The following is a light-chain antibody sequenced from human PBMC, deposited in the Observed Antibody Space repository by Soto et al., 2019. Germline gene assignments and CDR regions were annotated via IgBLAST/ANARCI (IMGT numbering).Light chain of an antibody. CDR1: QSLVHSDGNTY. CDR3: MQVTHFPWT. V-gene: IGKV2-24*01. CDR2: RIS. J-gene: IGKJ1*01. Sequence: DIVMTQTPLSLSVTLGQPASISCKSSQSLVHSDGNTYLSWLHQRPGQPPRLLMYRISNRLSGVPDRFSGSGAGTEFTLKIARLEAEDVGIYYCMQVTHFPWTIGQGTKV.